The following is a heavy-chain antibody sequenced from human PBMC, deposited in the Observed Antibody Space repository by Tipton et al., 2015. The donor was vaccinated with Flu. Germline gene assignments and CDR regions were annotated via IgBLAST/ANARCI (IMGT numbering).Heavy chain of an antibody. D-gene: IGHD3-22*01. CDR3: ARVFTSGYLYYFDY. Sequence: GSLRLSCAASGFIFSNYAMQWVRQAPGKALEYVSAISSSGGSTYYANSVKGRFTISRDNSKNTLYLQMGSLRDEDVAEYFCARVFTSGYLYYFDYWGQGTLVTVSS. V-gene: IGHV3-64*01. CDR2: ISSSGGST. J-gene: IGHJ4*02. CDR1: GFIFSNYA.